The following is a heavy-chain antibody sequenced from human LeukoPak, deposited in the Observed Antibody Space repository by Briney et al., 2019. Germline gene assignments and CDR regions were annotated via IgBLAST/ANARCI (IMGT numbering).Heavy chain of an antibody. CDR1: GYTFTTYN. Sequence: GASVKVSCKTSGYTFTTYNVHWVRQAPGQGLESMGIINPGDSTTTYAQMFQGRVTMTRDTSTTTVYMELSSLKSEDTAVYYCVRASSGTKTRLDYWGQGTLVTVSS. CDR2: INPGDSTT. V-gene: IGHV1-46*01. J-gene: IGHJ4*02. CDR3: VRASSGTKTRLDY. D-gene: IGHD1-7*01.